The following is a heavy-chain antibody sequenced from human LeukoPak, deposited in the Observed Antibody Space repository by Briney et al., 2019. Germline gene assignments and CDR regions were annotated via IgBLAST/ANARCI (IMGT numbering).Heavy chain of an antibody. CDR2: INHSGST. D-gene: IGHD6-19*01. CDR3: ARSSKTQWLSPGDGFDI. CDR1: GGPFSGYY. Sequence: SETLSLACAVYGGPFSGYYWSWIRQPPGKGLEWIGEINHSGSTNYNPSLRSRVTISVDTSKNQFSLKFTSMTAADTAVYYCARSSKTQWLSPGDGFDIWGRGTLVTVSS. J-gene: IGHJ3*02. V-gene: IGHV4-34*01.